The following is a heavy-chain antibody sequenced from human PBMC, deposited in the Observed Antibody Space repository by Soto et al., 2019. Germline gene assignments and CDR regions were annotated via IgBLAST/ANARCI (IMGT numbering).Heavy chain of an antibody. Sequence: GASVKVSCKASGYTFTGYYMHWARQAPGQGLEWMGWINPNSGGTNYAQKFQGRVTMTRDTSISTAYMELSRLRSDDTAVYYCARHLLLWLWGGMDVWGQGTTVTVSS. D-gene: IGHD3-10*01. CDR3: ARHLLLWLWGGMDV. CDR2: INPNSGGT. J-gene: IGHJ6*02. V-gene: IGHV1-2*02. CDR1: GYTFTGYY.